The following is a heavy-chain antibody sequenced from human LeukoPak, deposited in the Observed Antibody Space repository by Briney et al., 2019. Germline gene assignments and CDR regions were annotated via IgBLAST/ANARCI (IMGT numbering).Heavy chain of an antibody. V-gene: IGHV1-18*01. D-gene: IGHD2-2*01. CDR1: GYTFTSYG. CDR2: ISAYNGNT. Sequence: ASVKVSCKASGYTFTSYGISWVRQAPGQGLEWMGWISAYNGNTNYAQKLQGRVTMTTDTSTSTAYMELRSLRSDDTAVYYCARQYDSYFYYYLDLWGTGTTVTVSS. CDR3: ARQYDSYFYYYLDL. J-gene: IGHJ6*03.